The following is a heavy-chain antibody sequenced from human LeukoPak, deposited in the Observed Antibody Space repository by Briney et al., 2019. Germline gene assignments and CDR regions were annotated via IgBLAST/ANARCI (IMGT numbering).Heavy chain of an antibody. CDR2: IYTSGST. V-gene: IGHV4-4*07. Sequence: PSETLSLTCTVSGGSINNYYWSWIRQPAGKGLEWIGRIYTSGSTNYNPSLKSRVTMSVDTSKNQFSLKLSSVTAADTAVYYCAREEITMVRGVIIIGWFDPWGQGTLVTVSS. J-gene: IGHJ5*02. D-gene: IGHD3-10*01. CDR1: GGSINNYY. CDR3: AREEITMVRGVIIIGWFDP.